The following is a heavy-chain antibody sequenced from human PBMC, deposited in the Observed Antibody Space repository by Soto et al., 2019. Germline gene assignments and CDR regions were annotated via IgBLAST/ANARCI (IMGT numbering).Heavy chain of an antibody. Sequence: PGGSLRLSCAASGFTFDDYAMHWVRQAPGKGLEWVSGISWNSGSLGYADSVKGRFSISRDNAKNSLYLQMSSLRAEDTALYYCVKARGGTWYINPNFDYWGQGTLVTVSS. J-gene: IGHJ4*02. D-gene: IGHD2-15*01. CDR3: VKARGGTWYINPNFDY. CDR1: GFTFDDYA. CDR2: ISWNSGSL. V-gene: IGHV3-9*01.